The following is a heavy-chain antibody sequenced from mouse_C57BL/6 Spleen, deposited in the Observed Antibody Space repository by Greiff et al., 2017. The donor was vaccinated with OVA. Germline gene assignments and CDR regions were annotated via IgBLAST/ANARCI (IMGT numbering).Heavy chain of an antibody. Sequence: EVKLQESGPGLVKPSQSLSLTCSVTGYSITSGYYWNWIRQFPGNKLEWMGYISYDGSNNYNPSLKNRISITRDTSKNQFFLKLNSVTTEDTATYYCARGSGYHFDYWGQGTTLTVSS. CDR1: GYSITSGYY. CDR2: ISYDGSN. V-gene: IGHV3-6*01. CDR3: ARGSGYHFDY. D-gene: IGHD3-2*02. J-gene: IGHJ2*01.